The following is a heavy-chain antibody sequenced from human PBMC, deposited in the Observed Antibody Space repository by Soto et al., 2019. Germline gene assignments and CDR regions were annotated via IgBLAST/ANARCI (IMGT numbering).Heavy chain of an antibody. Sequence: SQTLSLTCAISGDSVSSNSAAWNWIRQSPSRGLEWLGRTYYRSKWYNDYAVSVKSRITINPDTSKNQFSLQLNSVTPEDTAVYYFVRQGFGAHHGLLDVWSQGTTVTVSS. D-gene: IGHD3-10*01. CDR2: TYYRSKWYN. CDR1: GDSVSSNSAA. CDR3: VRQGFGAHHGLLDV. V-gene: IGHV6-1*01. J-gene: IGHJ6*02.